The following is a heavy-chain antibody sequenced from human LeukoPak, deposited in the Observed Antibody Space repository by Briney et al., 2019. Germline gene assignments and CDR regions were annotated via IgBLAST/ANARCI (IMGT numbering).Heavy chain of an antibody. J-gene: IGHJ4*02. D-gene: IGHD1-20*01. CDR1: GFPFSSYA. CDR2: ISYDGSIN. V-gene: IGHV3-30-3*01. Sequence: GGSLRLSCAASGFPFSSYAMSWVRQAPGKGLEWVAVISYDGSINFYAASVKGRFTISRDNSKNTLYLQMNSLRAEDTAVYYCAKAASGNWNDVSDYWGQGTLVTVSS. CDR3: AKAASGNWNDVSDY.